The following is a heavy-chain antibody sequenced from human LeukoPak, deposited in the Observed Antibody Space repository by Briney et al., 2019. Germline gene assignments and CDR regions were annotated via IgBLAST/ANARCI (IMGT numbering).Heavy chain of an antibody. D-gene: IGHD3-3*01. Sequence: GGSLRLSCAASGFTFSSYSMNWVRQAPGKGLEWVSYISSSSSTIYYADSVKGRFTISRDNAKNSLYLQMNSLRAEDTAVYYCARDLATLDDPESNVWGKGTTVTASS. V-gene: IGHV3-48*01. CDR3: ARDLATLDDPESNV. J-gene: IGHJ6*04. CDR1: GFTFSSYS. CDR2: ISSSSSTI.